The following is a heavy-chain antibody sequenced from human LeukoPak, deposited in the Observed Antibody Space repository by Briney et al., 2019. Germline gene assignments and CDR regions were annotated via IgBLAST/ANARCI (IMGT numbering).Heavy chain of an antibody. CDR1: GYTFTSYG. CDR2: ISAYNGNT. J-gene: IGHJ4*02. D-gene: IGHD3-3*01. CDR3: ARVQYYDFWSGYYDN. V-gene: IGHV1-18*01. Sequence: GASVKLSCKASGYTFTSYGISWVRQAPGQGLEWMGWISAYNGNTNYAQKLQGRVTMTTDTSTRTAYMELRSLRSDDTAVYYSARVQYYDFWSGYYDNWGQGTLVTVSS.